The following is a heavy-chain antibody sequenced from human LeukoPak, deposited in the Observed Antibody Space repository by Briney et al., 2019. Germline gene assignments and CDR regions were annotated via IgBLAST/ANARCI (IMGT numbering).Heavy chain of an antibody. V-gene: IGHV5-51*01. J-gene: IGHJ5*02. CDR3: ARRTDSGWKWFDP. D-gene: IGHD6-25*01. CDR2: IHPGEYER. Sequence: GESLKISCKGSGYSFTTYWIGWVRQMPGKGLEWMGVIHPGEYERRYSPSFEGQVTISADKSISTAYMQWSSLKASDTAMYYCARRTDSGWKWFDPWGQGTLVTVSS. CDR1: GYSFTTYW.